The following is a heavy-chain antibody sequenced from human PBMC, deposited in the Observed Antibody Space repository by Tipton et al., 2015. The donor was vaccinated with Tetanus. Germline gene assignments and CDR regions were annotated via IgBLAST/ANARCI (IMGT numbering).Heavy chain of an antibody. Sequence: TLSLTCTVSGGSISSYYWSWIRQPPGKGLEWIGYIYYSGGTNYNPSLKSRVTISVDTSKNQFSLKLSSVTAADTAVYYCARVRLPPHYYYYGMDVWGQGTTVTVSS. CDR2: IYYSGGT. CDR1: GGSISSYY. CDR3: ARVRLPPHYYYYGMDV. J-gene: IGHJ6*02. D-gene: IGHD2-15*01. V-gene: IGHV4-59*01.